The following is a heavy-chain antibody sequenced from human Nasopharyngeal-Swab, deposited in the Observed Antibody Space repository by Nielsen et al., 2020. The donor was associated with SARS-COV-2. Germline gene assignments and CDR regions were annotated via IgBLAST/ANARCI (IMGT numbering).Heavy chain of an antibody. J-gene: IGHJ4*02. V-gene: IGHV3-30*04. CDR2: ISYDGSNK. Sequence: GESLKIYCAASGFTFSSYAMHWVRQDPGKGLEWVAVISYDGSNKYYADSVKGRFTISRDNSKNTLYLQMNSLRAEDTAVYYCARDQLGDTAMVTLDYWGQGTLVTVSS. CDR1: GFTFSSYA. CDR3: ARDQLGDTAMVTLDY. D-gene: IGHD5-18*01.